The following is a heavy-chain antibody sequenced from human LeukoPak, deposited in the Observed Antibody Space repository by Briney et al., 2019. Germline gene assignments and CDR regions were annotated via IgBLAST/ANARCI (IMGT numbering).Heavy chain of an antibody. CDR1: GFTFSSYS. CDR3: VRSPAGSSYADN. CDR2: ISSSSSYI. Sequence: PGGSLRLSCAASGFTFSSYSMNWVRQAPGKGLEWVSSISSSSSYIYYADSVKGRFTISRDNAKNSLYLQMNSLRAEDTAVYYCVRSPAGSSYADNWGQGTLVTVSS. J-gene: IGHJ4*02. V-gene: IGHV3-21*01. D-gene: IGHD2-2*01.